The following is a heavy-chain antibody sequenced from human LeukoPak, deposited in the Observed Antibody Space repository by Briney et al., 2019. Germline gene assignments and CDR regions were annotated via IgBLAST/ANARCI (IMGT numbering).Heavy chain of an antibody. CDR3: ARGTYYYGSGSYLPYYFDY. Sequence: GESLKISCKGSGYSFTSYWIGWVRQMPGKGLEWMGIIYPGDSDTRYSPSFQGQVTISADKSISTAYLQWSSLKASDTAMYYCARGTYYYGSGSYLPYYFDYWGQGTLVTVSS. CDR2: IYPGDSDT. J-gene: IGHJ4*02. CDR1: GYSFTSYW. V-gene: IGHV5-51*01. D-gene: IGHD3-10*01.